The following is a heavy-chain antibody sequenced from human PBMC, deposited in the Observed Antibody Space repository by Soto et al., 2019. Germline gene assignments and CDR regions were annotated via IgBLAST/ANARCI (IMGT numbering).Heavy chain of an antibody. CDR2: IIPILGIA. V-gene: IGHV1-69*02. J-gene: IGHJ1*01. Sequence: QVQLVQSGAEVKKPGSSVKVSCKASGGTFSSYTISWVRQAPGQGLEWMGRIIPILGIANYAQKFQGRVTITVDKSTSTAYMELSSLRSEDTAVYYCARAYGSGLLYPHWGQGTLVTVSS. D-gene: IGHD3-10*01. CDR1: GGTFSSYT. CDR3: ARAYGSGLLYPH.